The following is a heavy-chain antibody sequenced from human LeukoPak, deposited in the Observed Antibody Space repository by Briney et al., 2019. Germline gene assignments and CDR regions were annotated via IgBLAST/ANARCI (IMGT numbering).Heavy chain of an antibody. D-gene: IGHD3/OR15-3a*01. Sequence: GGSLRLSCAASGCTFSSYVMSWVCQAPGKGLEWVSGISGSGTNTYYADSVKGRFTISRDNSKSTLYLQVDSLRVDDTAVYYCAIGPRQKRGLSTYWGQGTLVTVSS. CDR1: GCTFSSYV. CDR2: ISGSGTNT. V-gene: IGHV3-23*01. J-gene: IGHJ4*02. CDR3: AIGPRQKRGLSTY.